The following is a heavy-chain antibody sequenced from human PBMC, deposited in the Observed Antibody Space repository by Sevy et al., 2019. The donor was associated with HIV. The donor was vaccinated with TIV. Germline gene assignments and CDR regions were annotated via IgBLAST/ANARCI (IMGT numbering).Heavy chain of an antibody. CDR3: AKLLIVVDDGFDV. CDR1: GYTFTDYY. Sequence: ASVKVSCKASGYTFTDYYLHWLRQAPGQGLEWMGWINPNTGATNYAQKFKGRVTMTRDTSMSTAFMDLTRLRSDDMAVYYCAKLLIVVDDGFDVWGQGTMVTV. V-gene: IGHV1-2*02. CDR2: INPNTGAT. J-gene: IGHJ3*01. D-gene: IGHD3-22*01.